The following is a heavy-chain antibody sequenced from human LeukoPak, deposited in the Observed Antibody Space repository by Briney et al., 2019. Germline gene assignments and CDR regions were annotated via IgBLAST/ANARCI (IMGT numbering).Heavy chain of an antibody. V-gene: IGHV4-39*07. D-gene: IGHD3-9*01. J-gene: IGHJ4*02. CDR3: ARGRHDILTGYYFDY. Sequence: SETLSLTCTVSGGSISSSSYYWGWIRQPPGKGREWIGSIYYSGSTYYNPSLKRRVTISVDTSKNQFSLKLSSVTAADTAVYYCARGRHDILTGYYFDYWGQGTLVTVSS. CDR1: GGSISSSSYY. CDR2: IYYSGST.